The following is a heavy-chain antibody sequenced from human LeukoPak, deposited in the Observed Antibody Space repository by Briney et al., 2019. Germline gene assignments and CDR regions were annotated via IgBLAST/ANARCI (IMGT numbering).Heavy chain of an antibody. V-gene: IGHV4-39*01. J-gene: IGHJ4*02. CDR1: GGSISTTGYY. CDR3: ARHLGRSGDY. CDR2: IYYSGST. D-gene: IGHD1-14*01. Sequence: KSSETLSLTCTVSGGSISTTGYYWAWIRQPPGKGLEWIGSIYYSGSTYYNPSLKSRVTISVDTSKNQFSLKLSSVTAADTAVYYCARHLGRSGDYWGQGALVTVSS.